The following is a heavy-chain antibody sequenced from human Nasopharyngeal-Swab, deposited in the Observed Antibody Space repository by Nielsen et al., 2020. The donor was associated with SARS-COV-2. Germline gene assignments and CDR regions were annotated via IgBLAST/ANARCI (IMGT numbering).Heavy chain of an antibody. CDR2: IDTDGAIT. CDR1: GFSFRTYW. V-gene: IGHV3-74*01. CDR3: ARDVGGRDNY. D-gene: IGHD2-15*01. Sequence: GESLKISCAASGFSFRTYWMHWVRQSPGTGLLWVSRIDTDGAITNYADSVKGRFTISRDNAKNTLYLQMSSLRADDTAVYYCARDVGGRDNYWGQGALVTVSS. J-gene: IGHJ4*02.